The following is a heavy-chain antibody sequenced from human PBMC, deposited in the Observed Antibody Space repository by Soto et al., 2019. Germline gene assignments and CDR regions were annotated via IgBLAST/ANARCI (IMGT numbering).Heavy chain of an antibody. Sequence: SETLSLTCTVSGGSVTNSSYYWGWSRQSPGKGLEWIGSVYYRGRSYSKSSVKSRVTISVDTSKNRFSLSLNSVTASDTAVYFCVSQRTTVPTQAYFDYWGPGALVTVSS. CDR1: GGSVTNSSYY. CDR3: VSQRTTVPTQAYFDY. V-gene: IGHV4-39*01. CDR2: VYYRGRS. J-gene: IGHJ4*02. D-gene: IGHD4-17*01.